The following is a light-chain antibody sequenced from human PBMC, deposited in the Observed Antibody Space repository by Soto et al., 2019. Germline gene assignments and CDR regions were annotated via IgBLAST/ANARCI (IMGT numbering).Light chain of an antibody. CDR3: SSYTSSSTV. J-gene: IGLJ3*02. V-gene: IGLV2-14*01. CDR2: EVS. Sequence: QSVLTQPASVSGSPGQSITISCTGTSSDVGGYNYDSWYQQHPGKAPKLMIYEVSNRPSGVSNRFSGSKFGNTASLTISGLQAEDEADYYCSSYTSSSTVFGGGTKLTV. CDR1: SSDVGGYNY.